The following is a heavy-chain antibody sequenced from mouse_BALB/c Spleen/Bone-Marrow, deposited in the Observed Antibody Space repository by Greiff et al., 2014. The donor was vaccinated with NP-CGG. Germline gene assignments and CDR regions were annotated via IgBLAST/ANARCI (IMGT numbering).Heavy chain of an antibody. CDR2: SRNSANDYTT. D-gene: IGHD2-3*01. V-gene: IGHV7-1*02. Sequence: EVQVVESGGGLVQPGGSLRLSCATSGFTFSDFYMEWVRQPPGKGLEWIAASRNSANDYTTEYSASVKGRFIVSRDTSQSILYLQMNALRAEDTATYYCARNPRWLLAMDNWGQGTSVTVSS. CDR3: ARNPRWLLAMDN. J-gene: IGHJ4*01. CDR1: GFTFSDFY.